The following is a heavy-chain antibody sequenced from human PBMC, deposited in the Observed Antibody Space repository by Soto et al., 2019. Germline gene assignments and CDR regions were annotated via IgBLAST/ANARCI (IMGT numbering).Heavy chain of an antibody. CDR3: ARVRYYDRNFDY. D-gene: IGHD3-16*01. CDR1: GFIFTNYW. Sequence: GGSLRLSCVASGFIFTNYWMSWVRQAPGKGLEWVASIKHDGNEKYYVDPVKGRFTISRDNGKNSVYLQMNSLRAEDTAVYYCARVRYYDRNFDYWGQGTLVTVSS. J-gene: IGHJ4*02. CDR2: IKHDGNEK. V-gene: IGHV3-7*05.